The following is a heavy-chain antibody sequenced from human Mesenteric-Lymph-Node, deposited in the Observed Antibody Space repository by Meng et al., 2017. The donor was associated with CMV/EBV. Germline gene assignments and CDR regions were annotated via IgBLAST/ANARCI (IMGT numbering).Heavy chain of an antibody. CDR1: GFTFSDYY. D-gene: IGHD6-13*01. V-gene: IGHV3-11*01. CDR2: ISSASATI. J-gene: IGHJ4*02. Sequence: GESLKISCAASGFTFSDYYMSWIRQAPGKGLEWLSYISSASATIYYADSVKGRFTISRDNAKNSLYLQMNNLRAEDTAVYYCTRDTRWIAAGGYYFDYWGQGTLVTVSS. CDR3: TRDTRWIAAGGYYFDY.